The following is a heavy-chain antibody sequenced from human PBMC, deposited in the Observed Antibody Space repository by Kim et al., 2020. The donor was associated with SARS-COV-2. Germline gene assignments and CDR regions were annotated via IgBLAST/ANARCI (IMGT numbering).Heavy chain of an antibody. V-gene: IGHV1-2*06. CDR2: INPNSGGT. J-gene: IGHJ4*02. CDR3: AIVVVVAATTNYFDY. CDR1: GYTFTGYY. D-gene: IGHD2-15*01. Sequence: ASVKVSCKASGYTFTGYYMHWVRQAPGQGLEWMGRINPNSGGTNYAQKFQGRVTMTRDTSISTAYMELSRLRSDDTAVYYCAIVVVVAATTNYFDYWGQGTLVTVSS.